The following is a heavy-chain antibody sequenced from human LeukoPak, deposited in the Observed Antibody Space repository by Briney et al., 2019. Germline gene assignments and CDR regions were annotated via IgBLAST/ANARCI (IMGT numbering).Heavy chain of an antibody. V-gene: IGHV4-59*01. Sequence: ASETLSLTCTVSGDSISSYYWSWIRQPPGKGLEWIGYIYYSGTSYSPSLKSRVTMSLDTSKNQFSLKLSSVTAADTAVYYCARDPWGDIGATPWGQGILVTVSS. CDR2: IYYSGT. D-gene: IGHD3-16*01. CDR1: GDSISSYY. CDR3: ARDPWGDIGATP. J-gene: IGHJ5*02.